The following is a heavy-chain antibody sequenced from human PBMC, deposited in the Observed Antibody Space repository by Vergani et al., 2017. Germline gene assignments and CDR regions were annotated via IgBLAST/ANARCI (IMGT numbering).Heavy chain of an antibody. CDR1: GYTFTSYY. CDR2: INPSGGST. CDR3: ARARHSRAVDY. D-gene: IGHD6-13*01. J-gene: IGHJ4*02. V-gene: IGHV1-46*03. Sequence: QVQLVQSGAEVKKPGASVKVSCKASGYTFTSYYMHWVRQAPGQGLEWMGIINPSGGSTSYAQKFQGRVTMTRDTSTSTVYMELSSLSSEDTAVYYCARARHSRAVDYWGQGTLVTVSS.